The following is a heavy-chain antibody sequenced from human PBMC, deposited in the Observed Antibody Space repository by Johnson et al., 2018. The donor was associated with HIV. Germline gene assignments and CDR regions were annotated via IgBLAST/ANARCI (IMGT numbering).Heavy chain of an antibody. V-gene: IGHV3-7*03. J-gene: IGHJ3*02. D-gene: IGHD4-17*01. CDR1: GFTFDDYG. CDR2: IKQDGSEK. CDR3: ARAVTTASGDAFDI. Sequence: VQLVESGGGVVQPGGSLRLSCAASGFTFDDYGMRWVREVPGKGLEWVANIKQDGSEKYYVDSVKGRFTISRDNPKNSLYLQMNSLTPEDTALYYCARAVTTASGDAFDIWGQGTMVTVSS.